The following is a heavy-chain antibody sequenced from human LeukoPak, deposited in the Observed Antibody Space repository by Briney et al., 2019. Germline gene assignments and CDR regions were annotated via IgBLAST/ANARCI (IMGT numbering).Heavy chain of an antibody. CDR1: GFTFDDYA. V-gene: IGHV3-9*01. D-gene: IGHD6-13*01. CDR3: ARVSSSWYRPVDY. Sequence: PGGSLRLSCAASGFTFDDYAMHWVRQAPGKGLEWVSGISWNSGSIGYADSVKGRFTISRDNAKNSLYLQMNSLRAEDTAVYYCARVSSSWYRPVDYWAREPWSPSPQ. CDR2: ISWNSGSI. J-gene: IGHJ4*02.